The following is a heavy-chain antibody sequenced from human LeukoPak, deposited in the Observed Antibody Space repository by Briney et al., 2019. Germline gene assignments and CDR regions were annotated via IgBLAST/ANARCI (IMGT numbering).Heavy chain of an antibody. J-gene: IGHJ4*02. CDR1: GFIVSSKY. Sequence: GGSLRLSCAASGFIVSSKYMSWVRQAPGKGLEWVSVIYSGGSTYYAASVEGRFTISRDNSKNTVYLQMNSLRVEDAAVYYCARAGPIDYWGQGTLVTVSS. CDR3: ARAGPIDY. CDR2: IYSGGST. V-gene: IGHV3-53*01.